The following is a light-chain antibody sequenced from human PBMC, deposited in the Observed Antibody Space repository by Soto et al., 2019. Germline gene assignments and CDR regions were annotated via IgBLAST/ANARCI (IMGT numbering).Light chain of an antibody. CDR3: SSYTSSSTWV. CDR2: EVS. V-gene: IGLV2-14*01. Sequence: QSALTQPASVSGSPGQSITISCTGTSSDVGGYNYVSWYQQHPGKAPKLMIYEVSNRPSGVSNRFSGSKSGNTASLTISGLQAEDEAAYYCSSYTSSSTWVFGGGTKVTV. J-gene: IGLJ3*02. CDR1: SSDVGGYNY.